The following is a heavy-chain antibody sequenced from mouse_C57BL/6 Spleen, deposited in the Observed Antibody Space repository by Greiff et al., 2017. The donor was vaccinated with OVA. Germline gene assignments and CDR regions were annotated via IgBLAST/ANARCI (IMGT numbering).Heavy chain of an antibody. CDR3: ARIYGSSYHFDY. J-gene: IGHJ2*01. D-gene: IGHD1-1*01. CDR1: GYTFTSYW. V-gene: IGHV1-69*01. CDR2: IDPSDSYT. Sequence: QVQLQQPGAELVMPGASVKLSCKASGYTFTSYWMHWVKQRPGQGLEWIGEIDPSDSYTNYNQKFKGKSTLTVAKSSSTAYMQLSSLTSEDSAVYYCARIYGSSYHFDYWGQGTTRTVSS.